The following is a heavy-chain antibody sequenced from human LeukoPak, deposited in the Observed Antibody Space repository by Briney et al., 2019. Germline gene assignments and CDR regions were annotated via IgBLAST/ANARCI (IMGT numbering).Heavy chain of an antibody. Sequence: PGGSLRLSCAASGFTFSSHAMSWVRQAPGKGLEWVSGISDSGGSTYYADSVKGRFTISRDNSKNTLYLQMNSLRAEDTAVYCCARDQRYGDYWSGFDYWGQGTLVTVSS. CDR1: GFTFSSHA. CDR2: ISDSGGST. J-gene: IGHJ4*02. D-gene: IGHD4-17*01. V-gene: IGHV3-23*01. CDR3: ARDQRYGDYWSGFDY.